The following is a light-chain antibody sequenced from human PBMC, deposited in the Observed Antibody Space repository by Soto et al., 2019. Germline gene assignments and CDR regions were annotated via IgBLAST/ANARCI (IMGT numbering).Light chain of an antibody. CDR1: SSDIGGYNF. J-gene: IGLJ1*01. CDR3: NSYRTVSTYV. Sequence: QSALTQPASVSGSSGQSITISCTGTSSDIGGYNFVSWYQHHPGKAPKLLIHDVSNRPSGVSSRFSGSKSGNTASLTISGLQAEDEADYYCNSYRTVSTYVFGTGTKLTVL. CDR2: DVS. V-gene: IGLV2-14*03.